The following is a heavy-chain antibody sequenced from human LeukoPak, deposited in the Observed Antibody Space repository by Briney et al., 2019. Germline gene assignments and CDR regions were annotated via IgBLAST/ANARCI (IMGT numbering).Heavy chain of an antibody. CDR3: AHSEDYYGSVDAFDI. CDR2: IYWDDDK. J-gene: IGHJ3*02. D-gene: IGHD3-10*01. V-gene: IGHV2-5*02. CDR1: GFSLSTSGVG. Sequence: KSSGPTLANPTQTLTLTCTFSGFSLSTSGVGVGWIRQPPGKALEWLAFIYWDDDKRYSPSLESRLTITKDTFKNQVVLTMTNMDPVDTATYYCAHSEDYYGSVDAFDIWGQGTMVTVSS.